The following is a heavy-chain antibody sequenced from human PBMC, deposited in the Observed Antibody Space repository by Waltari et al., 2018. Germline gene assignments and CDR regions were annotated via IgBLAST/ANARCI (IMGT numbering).Heavy chain of an antibody. Sequence: EVQLVDSGGGLVQHGGSLRLSCAASGFTFSSNWMSWVLQAPGRGLEWLANIKPDGSQQYYVDSVRGRFSISRDNAKNSLYLQLNSLRAEDTAIYYCARDFNWGWDFWGQGTLVTVSS. J-gene: IGHJ4*02. V-gene: IGHV3-7*03. CDR2: IKPDGSQQ. CDR3: ARDFNWGWDF. D-gene: IGHD7-27*01. CDR1: GFTFSSNW.